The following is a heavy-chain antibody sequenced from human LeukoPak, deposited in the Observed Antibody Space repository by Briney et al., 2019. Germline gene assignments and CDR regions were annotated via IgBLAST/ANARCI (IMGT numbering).Heavy chain of an antibody. CDR2: INAGNGNT. Sequence: ASVKVSCKASGYTFTGYYMHWVRQAPGQRLEWMGWINAGNGNTKYSQKFQGRVTITRDTSASTAYMELSSLRSEDTAVYYCAREDRFLEWLFDYWGQGTLVTVSS. J-gene: IGHJ4*02. D-gene: IGHD3-3*01. CDR3: AREDRFLEWLFDY. V-gene: IGHV1-3*01. CDR1: GYTFTGYY.